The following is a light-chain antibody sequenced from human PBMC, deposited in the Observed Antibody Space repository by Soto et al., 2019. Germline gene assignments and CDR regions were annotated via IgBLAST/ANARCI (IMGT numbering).Light chain of an antibody. Sequence: EIVMTQSPATVSVSPGERATLSCRASRNINRKLAWYQQKPGQAPRLLICGASTWATGIPARFSRSGSGTEFTLTISSLQSEDFAVYYCQQYYDYPPLIFGGGTKVEIK. CDR3: QQYYDYPPLI. V-gene: IGKV3-15*01. CDR1: RNINRK. J-gene: IGKJ4*01. CDR2: GAS.